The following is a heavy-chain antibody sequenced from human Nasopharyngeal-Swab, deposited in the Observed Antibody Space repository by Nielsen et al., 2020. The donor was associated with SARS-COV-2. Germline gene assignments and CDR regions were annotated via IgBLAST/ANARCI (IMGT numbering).Heavy chain of an antibody. Sequence: SCAASGFTFSSYGMHWVGQAPGKGLGWVAVISYDGSNKYYADSMKGRFTISRDNSKNTLYLQMNSLRAEDTAVYYCAKERYGDYDYGMDVWGQGTTVTVSS. J-gene: IGHJ6*02. CDR1: GFTFSSYG. CDR3: AKERYGDYDYGMDV. CDR2: ISYDGSNK. D-gene: IGHD4-17*01. V-gene: IGHV3-30*18.